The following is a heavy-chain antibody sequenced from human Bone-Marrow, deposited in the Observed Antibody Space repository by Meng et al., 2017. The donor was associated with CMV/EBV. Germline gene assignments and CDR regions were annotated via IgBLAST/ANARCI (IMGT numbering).Heavy chain of an antibody. CDR2: INHSGST. CDR3: ARRLRGTGPKYFQH. D-gene: IGHD3/OR15-3a*01. J-gene: IGHJ1*01. CDR1: GGSFSGYY. V-gene: IGHV4-34*01. Sequence: QVQLQQLGAGLLKPSDTLYLTCAVYGGSFSGYYWSLIRQPPGKGLEWIGEINHSGSTNYNPSLKSRVTISVDTSKNQFSLKLSSVTAADTAVYYCARRLRGTGPKYFQHWGQGTLVTASS.